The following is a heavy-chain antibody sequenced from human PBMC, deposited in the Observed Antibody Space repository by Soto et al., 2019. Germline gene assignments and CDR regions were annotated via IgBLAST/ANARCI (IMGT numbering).Heavy chain of an antibody. J-gene: IGHJ6*02. V-gene: IGHV1-3*01. D-gene: IGHD6-19*01. CDR2: INAGNGNT. CDR1: GYTFTSYS. CDR3: ARDSSPLYYYHGMDV. Sequence: GASVKVSCKASGYTFTSYSMHWVRQAPGQRLEWMGWINAGNGNTKYSQKFQGRVAITRDTSASTAYMELSSLRSEDTAVYYCARDSSPLYYYHGMDVWGQGTTVTVSS.